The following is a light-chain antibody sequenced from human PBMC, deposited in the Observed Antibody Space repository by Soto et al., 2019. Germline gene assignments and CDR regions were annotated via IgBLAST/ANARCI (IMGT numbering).Light chain of an antibody. J-gene: IGKJ1*01. CDR1: QSISNC. V-gene: IGKV1-5*02. CDR3: HQYTSYS. CDR2: HGS. Sequence: IHLTHSPSTLPASLGDRVTIICRASQSISNCLAWYQQKPGTAPKLLIYHGSTLESGVTSRFSGSGSGTEFTLTISRLEPDEFEKYYCHQYTSYSFGQGTMVDIK.